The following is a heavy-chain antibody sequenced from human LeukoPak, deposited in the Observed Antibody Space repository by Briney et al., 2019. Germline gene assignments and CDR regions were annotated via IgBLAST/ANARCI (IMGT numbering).Heavy chain of an antibody. CDR2: ITPSLNIA. CDR3: ARGNGDYGGRLGGYFDL. Sequence: ASVKVSCKASGGSFGNFAVSWVRQAPGQGLEWMGRITPSLNIADYTQRFQDRVTITADTPTSTVYMELSSLRSEDTAVYYCARGNGDYGGRLGGYFDLWGRGTLVTVSS. V-gene: IGHV1-69*04. CDR1: GGSFGNFA. D-gene: IGHD4-17*01. J-gene: IGHJ2*01.